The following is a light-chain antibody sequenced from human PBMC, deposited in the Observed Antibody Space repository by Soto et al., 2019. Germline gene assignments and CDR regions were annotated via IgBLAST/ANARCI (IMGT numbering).Light chain of an antibody. CDR3: QQYSSYSTWT. CDR1: QSISNW. Sequence: DIQMTQSPSTLSASVGDRVTITCRASQSISNWLAWYQQKPGQAPKLLIYKTSGLDSGVPSRFSGSGSGTEFTLTISSLQPDDFATYYCQQYSSYSTWTLGQGTKVDI. J-gene: IGKJ1*01. CDR2: KTS. V-gene: IGKV1-5*03.